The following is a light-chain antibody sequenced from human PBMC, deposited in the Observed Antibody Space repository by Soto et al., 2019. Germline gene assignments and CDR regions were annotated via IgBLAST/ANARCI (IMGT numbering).Light chain of an antibody. V-gene: IGKV3-20*01. J-gene: IGKJ1*01. Sequence: EIVLTQSPGTLSLSPGERATLSCRASQSVSSSYLAWYQQKPGQAPRLLIYGTASRATGIPDRFSGSGCGADFTLTISRLEADDVAEYYGQQYGWSRTFGRRSRVEMK. CDR1: QSVSSSY. CDR3: QQYGWSRT. CDR2: GTA.